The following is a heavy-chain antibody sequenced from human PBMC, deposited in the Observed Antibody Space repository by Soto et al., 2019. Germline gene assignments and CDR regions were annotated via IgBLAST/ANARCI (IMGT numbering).Heavy chain of an antibody. J-gene: IGHJ6*02. CDR3: AKGPYTPDYYYYGMDV. CDR1: GGSISSSNW. V-gene: IGHV4-4*02. Sequence: PSETLSLTCAVSGGSISSSNWWSWVRQPPGKGLEWIGEIYHSGSTNYNPSLKSRVTISVDKSKNQFSLKLSSVTAADTAVYYCAKGPYTPDYYYYGMDVWGQGTTVTVSS. D-gene: IGHD3-16*01. CDR2: IYHSGST.